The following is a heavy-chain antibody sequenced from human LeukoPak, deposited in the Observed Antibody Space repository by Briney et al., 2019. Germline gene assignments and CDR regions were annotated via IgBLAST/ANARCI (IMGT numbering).Heavy chain of an antibody. V-gene: IGHV3-21*01. CDR2: ISSSSSYI. CDR3: AGGIAVAGLIAY. J-gene: IGHJ4*02. CDR1: GFTFSSYS. D-gene: IGHD6-19*01. Sequence: GGSLRLSCAASGFTFSSYSVNWVRQAPGKGLECVSSISSSSSYIYYADSVKGRFTISRDNAKNSLYLQMNSLRAEDTAVYYCAGGIAVAGLIAYWGQGTLVTVSS.